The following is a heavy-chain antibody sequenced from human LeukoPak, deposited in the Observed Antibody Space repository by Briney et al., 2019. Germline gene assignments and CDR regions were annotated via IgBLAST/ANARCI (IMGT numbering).Heavy chain of an antibody. CDR2: INSDGSST. CDR3: ARGRGGYIYDY. D-gene: IGHD5-24*01. CDR1: GFTFSSYW. J-gene: IGHJ4*02. Sequence: GGSLRLSCAASGFTFSSYWMHWVRQAPGKGLVWVSRINSDGSSTSYADSVKGRFTISRDNAKNSLYLQMNSLRAEDTAVYYCARGRGGYIYDYWGQGTLVTVSS. V-gene: IGHV3-74*01.